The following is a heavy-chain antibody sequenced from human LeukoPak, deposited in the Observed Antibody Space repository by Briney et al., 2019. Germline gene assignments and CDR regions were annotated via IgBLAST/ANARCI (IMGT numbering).Heavy chain of an antibody. CDR1: GFTFSSYS. D-gene: IGHD6-19*01. CDR3: ARDPYSSGWYKDAFDI. J-gene: IGHJ3*02. CDR2: ISGSSSYI. Sequence: GESLRLSCAASGFTFSSYSMNWVRQAPGKGLERVSSISGSSSYINYADSVKGRFTISRDNAQNSLFLQLNSLRAEDTAVYYCARDPYSSGWYKDAFDIWGQGTMVTVSS. V-gene: IGHV3-21*01.